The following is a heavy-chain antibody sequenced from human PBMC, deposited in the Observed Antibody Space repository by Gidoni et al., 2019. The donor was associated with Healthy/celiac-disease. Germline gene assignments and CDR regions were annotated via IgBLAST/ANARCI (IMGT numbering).Heavy chain of an antibody. CDR2: ISSDGSST. D-gene: IGHD1-26*01. Sequence: EVQLVEFGGGLVQPGGCLSLSCAASGFTFRSYWMHWVRQAPGKGLGWVSRISSDGSSTSYADSVKSRFTISRDNAKNTLYLQMNSLGAEDTAVYYCARGYSGSSWGQGTLVTVSS. J-gene: IGHJ5*02. CDR1: GFTFRSYW. V-gene: IGHV3-74*01. CDR3: ARGYSGSS.